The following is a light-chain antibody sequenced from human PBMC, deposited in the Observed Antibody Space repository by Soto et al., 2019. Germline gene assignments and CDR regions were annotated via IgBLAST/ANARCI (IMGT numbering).Light chain of an antibody. CDR3: QQSFSTPT. V-gene: IGKV1-39*01. CDR2: SAS. J-gene: IGKJ5*01. CDR1: QSIGNH. Sequence: DIQMTQSRSSVSASVEDRVSITCRASQSIGNHLNWYRQKPGKAPELLIYSASYLQSGVPSRFSGSGSGTDFTLTISSLQPEDFATYYCQQSFSTPTFGQGARLEIK.